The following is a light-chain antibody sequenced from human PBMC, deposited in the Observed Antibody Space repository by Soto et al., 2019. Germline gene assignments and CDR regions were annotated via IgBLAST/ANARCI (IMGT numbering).Light chain of an antibody. V-gene: IGKV3-11*01. J-gene: IGKJ5*01. Sequence: EIVLTQSPGTLSLPPGERATLSYRASQSFSSYLAWYKQKPGQAPRLLIYDASNRATGIPARFSGSGSGTEFTLTISSLEPEDFAVYYCQQRSNWPTFGHGTRLEIK. CDR2: DAS. CDR1: QSFSSY. CDR3: QQRSNWPT.